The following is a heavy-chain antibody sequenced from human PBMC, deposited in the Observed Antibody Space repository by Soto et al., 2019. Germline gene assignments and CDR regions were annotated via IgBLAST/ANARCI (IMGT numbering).Heavy chain of an antibody. CDR1: GFTFSNAW. D-gene: IGHD3-10*01. CDR3: TTGSRLLLWFGLTYDAFDI. J-gene: IGHJ3*02. CDR2: IKSKTDGGTT. V-gene: IGHV3-15*01. Sequence: PGGSLRLSCAASGFTFSNAWMSWVRQAPGKGLEWVGRIKSKTDGGTTDYAAPVKGRFTISRDDSKNTLYLQMNSLKTEDTAVYYCTTGSRLLLWFGLTYDAFDIWGQGTMVTVSS.